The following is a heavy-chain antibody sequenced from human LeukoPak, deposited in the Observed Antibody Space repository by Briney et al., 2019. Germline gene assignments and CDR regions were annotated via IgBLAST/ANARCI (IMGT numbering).Heavy chain of an antibody. Sequence: PSETLSLTCTVSGGSISSYYWSWIRQPPGKGLEWIGYIYNSGSTNYNPSLKSRVTISVDTSKNQFSLKLSSVTAADTAVYYCARLAGGRGNDYWGQGTLVTVSS. CDR2: IYNSGST. CDR3: ARLAGGRGNDY. J-gene: IGHJ4*02. V-gene: IGHV4-59*08. D-gene: IGHD3-16*01. CDR1: GGSISSYY.